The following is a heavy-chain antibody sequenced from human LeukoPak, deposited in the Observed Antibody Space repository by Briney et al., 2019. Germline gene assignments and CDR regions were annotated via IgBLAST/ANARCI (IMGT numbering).Heavy chain of an antibody. CDR2: FDPEDGET. Sequence: ASVKVSCKVSGYTLTELSMHWVRQAPGKGLEWMGGFDPEDGETIYAQKFQGRVTMTEDTSTDTAYMELSSLRSEDTAVYYCAPGAPYGSGPDAFDIWGQGTMVTVSS. CDR3: APGAPYGSGPDAFDI. J-gene: IGHJ3*02. V-gene: IGHV1-24*01. CDR1: GYTLTELS. D-gene: IGHD3-10*01.